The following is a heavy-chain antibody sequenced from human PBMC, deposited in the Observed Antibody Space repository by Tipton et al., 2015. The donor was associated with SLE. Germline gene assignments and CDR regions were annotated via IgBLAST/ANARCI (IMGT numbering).Heavy chain of an antibody. Sequence: LRLSCTVSGGSINGYYWNWFRQPPGKGLEWIGEINHSGSTNYNPSLKSRVTTSLDTSKNQVSLELSSVTAADTAVYYCAGTNYDVLTGYHRVNTFDIWGQGTMVTVSS. CDR3: AGTNYDVLTGYHRVNTFDI. J-gene: IGHJ3*02. CDR1: GGSINGYY. V-gene: IGHV4-34*01. CDR2: INHSGST. D-gene: IGHD3-9*01.